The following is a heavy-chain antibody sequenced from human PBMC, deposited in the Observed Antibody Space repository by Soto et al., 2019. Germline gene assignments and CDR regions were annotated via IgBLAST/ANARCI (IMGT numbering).Heavy chain of an antibody. Sequence: ASVKVSCKASGYTFTSYGITWMRQAPGQGLEWMGGIIPRSATSNYAQKFQGRVTITADESTSTAYMELSSLRSEDTAVYCCAREGLVLVPTTVNSDYYYYAMDVWGQGTTVTVSS. J-gene: IGHJ6*02. V-gene: IGHV1-69*13. CDR3: AREGLVLVPTTVNSDYYYYAMDV. CDR1: GYTFTSYG. CDR2: IIPRSATS. D-gene: IGHD2-2*01.